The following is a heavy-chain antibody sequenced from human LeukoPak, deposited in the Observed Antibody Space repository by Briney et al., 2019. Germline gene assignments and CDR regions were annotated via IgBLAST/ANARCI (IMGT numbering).Heavy chain of an antibody. V-gene: IGHV1-2*02. D-gene: IGHD6-13*01. Sequence: ASVKVSCKASGYTFTGYYMHWVQQAPGQGLEWMGWINPKSGGTKYAQKFQGRVTMIRDTSISTAYMELSRLTSDDTAVYYCARDRDSSSWYGGFDPWGQGTLVTVSA. CDR1: GYTFTGYY. J-gene: IGHJ5*02. CDR3: ARDRDSSSWYGGFDP. CDR2: INPKSGGT.